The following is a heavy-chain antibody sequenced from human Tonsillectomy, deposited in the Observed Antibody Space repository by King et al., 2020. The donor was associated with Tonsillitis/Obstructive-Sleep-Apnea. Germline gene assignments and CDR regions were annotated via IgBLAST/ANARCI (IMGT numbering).Heavy chain of an antibody. CDR3: ARRVPARRGWYFDY. V-gene: IGHV4-59*01. J-gene: IGHJ4*02. CDR2: IYYSGST. D-gene: IGHD2-2*01. CDR1: GGSISSYY. Sequence: VQLQESGPGLVKPSETLSLTCAVSGGSISSYYWSWIRQPPGKGLECIGYIYYSGSTNYNPPLKSRVTISVATSKNQSSLKLSSVTAADTAVYYCARRVPARRGWYFDYWGQGTLVTVSS.